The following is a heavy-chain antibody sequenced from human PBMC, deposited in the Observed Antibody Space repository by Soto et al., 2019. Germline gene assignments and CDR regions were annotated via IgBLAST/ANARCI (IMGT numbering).Heavy chain of an antibody. CDR3: VRGGLEVSPCGGNCYTVDY. V-gene: IGHV3-33*01. D-gene: IGHD2-21*01. J-gene: IGHJ4*02. CDR2: ISHDGSTK. CDR1: GFTFSHFA. Sequence: QVQLVESGGSVVQPGRSLRLSCAASGFTFSHFAMHWVRQPAGKGLEWVSIISHDGSTKHYAGSVQGRFTNARDNPKNTLFMQMNSLGDEDTAVYYCVRGGLEVSPCGGNCYTVDYWGQGTVVTVSS.